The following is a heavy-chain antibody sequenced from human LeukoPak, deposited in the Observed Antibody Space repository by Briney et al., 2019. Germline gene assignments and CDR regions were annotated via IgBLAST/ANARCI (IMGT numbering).Heavy chain of an antibody. Sequence: PSHRLSLTHTLSLGSDRKRVLLGWDRPPPGEGMGWIGYIHKTGRTNYNSSLKSRVIISVDTSQSHFSLKPSSVTAADTAVYYCARVVIGKAAQFDSWGQGTLVTVSS. D-gene: IGHD3-16*02. CDR2: IHKTGRT. CDR1: LGSDRKRVL. V-gene: IGHV4-30-4*07. J-gene: IGHJ4*02. CDR3: ARVVIGKAAQFDS.